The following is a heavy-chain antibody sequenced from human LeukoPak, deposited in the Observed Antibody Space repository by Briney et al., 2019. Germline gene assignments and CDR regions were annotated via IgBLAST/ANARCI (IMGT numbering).Heavy chain of an antibody. CDR1: GFTFSNTA. CDR2: IASKTDGGTT. J-gene: IGHJ4*02. V-gene: IGHV3-15*04. Sequence: GGSLRLPCAGSGFTFSNTAMSWVRQAPGKGLEWVGRIASKTDGGTTDYAAPVKGRFTISRDDSKSTLFLQMNSLKTEDTAVYYCTTGIRGDCGQGTLVTVSS. CDR3: TTGIRGD.